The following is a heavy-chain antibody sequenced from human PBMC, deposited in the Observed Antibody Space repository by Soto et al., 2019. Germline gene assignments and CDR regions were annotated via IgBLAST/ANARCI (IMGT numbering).Heavy chain of an antibody. V-gene: IGHV1-46*01. CDR2: INPSGGST. CDR1: GYTFTSYY. CDR3: ARAGYYDSSGLASHQEGLDY. D-gene: IGHD3-22*01. Sequence: GASVKVSCKASGYTFTSYYMHWVRQAPGQGLEWMGIINPSGGSTSYAQKFQGRVTMTRDTSTSTVYMELSSLRSEDTAVYYCARAGYYDSSGLASHQEGLDYWGQGTLVTVSS. J-gene: IGHJ4*02.